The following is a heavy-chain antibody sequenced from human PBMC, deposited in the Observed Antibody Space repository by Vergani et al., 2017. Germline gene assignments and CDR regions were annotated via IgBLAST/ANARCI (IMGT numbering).Heavy chain of an antibody. D-gene: IGHD6-13*01. V-gene: IGHV3-43*01. CDR2: ISWDGGST. CDR3: ARRARPFSSSWEETMSLPYYFDY. J-gene: IGHJ4*02. CDR1: GFTFDDYT. Sequence: EVQLVESGGVVVQPGGSLRLSCAASGFTFDDYTMHWVRQAPGKGLEWVSLISWDGGSTYYADSVKGRFTISRDNSKNSLYLQMNSLRTEDTALYYCARRARPFSSSWEETMSLPYYFDYWGQGTLVTVSS.